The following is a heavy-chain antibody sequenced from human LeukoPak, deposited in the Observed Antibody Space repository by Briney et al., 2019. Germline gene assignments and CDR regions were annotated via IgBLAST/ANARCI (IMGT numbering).Heavy chain of an antibody. Sequence: ASLKVSSEASGYTLSDYYMHWVRQTPRQRFEWMGWIYPNDGDTNYAQKFQGRVTMTRDTSISTAHMEVSRLRSDDTAVYYCARTIFLYCSSSTCLFGYWGQGTLVTVSS. V-gene: IGHV1-2*02. CDR1: GYTLSDYY. CDR2: IYPNDGDT. D-gene: IGHD2-2*01. J-gene: IGHJ4*02. CDR3: ARTIFLYCSSSTCLFGY.